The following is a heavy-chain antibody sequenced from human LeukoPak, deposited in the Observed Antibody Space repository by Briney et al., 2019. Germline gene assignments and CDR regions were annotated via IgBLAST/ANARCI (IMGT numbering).Heavy chain of an antibody. D-gene: IGHD3-10*01. V-gene: IGHV3-30*18. CDR1: GFSFTNYG. CDR3: AKDLISMVRGSAMDV. J-gene: IGHJ6*02. Sequence: GGSMRLSCAASGFSFTNYGVHWVGQAPGKGLEWVAVIIYDGYYKYYADSVKGRFTISRDDYEKTVYLEENSLRAEDTAVYYCAKDLISMVRGSAMDVWGQGTTVT. CDR2: IIYDGYYK.